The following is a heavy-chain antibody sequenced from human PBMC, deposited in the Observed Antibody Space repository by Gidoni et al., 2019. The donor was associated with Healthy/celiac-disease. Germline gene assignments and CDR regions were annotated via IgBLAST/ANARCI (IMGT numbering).Heavy chain of an antibody. CDR1: GFTFSSYG. Sequence: QVQLVESGGGVVQPGRSLRLSCAASGFTFSSYGMHWVRQAPGKGLEWVAVISYDGSNKYYADSVKGRFTISRDNSKNTRYLQMNSLRAEDTAVYYCAKGGDDYGDLDIWGQGTMVTVSS. CDR3: AKGGDDYGDLDI. CDR2: ISYDGSNK. J-gene: IGHJ3*02. V-gene: IGHV3-30*18. D-gene: IGHD4-17*01.